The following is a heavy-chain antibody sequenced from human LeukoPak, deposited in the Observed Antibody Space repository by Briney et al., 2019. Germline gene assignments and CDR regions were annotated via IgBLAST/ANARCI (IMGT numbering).Heavy chain of an antibody. J-gene: IGHJ2*01. Sequence: PGGSLRLSCAASGFTFSDYYMTWIRQAPGKGLEWLSYINTGSTYTNYANSVKGRFTISRDNAKNSLYLQLNSLRAEDTAVYYCTREDNWYFDRWGRGTLVTVSS. V-gene: IGHV3-11*05. CDR3: TREDNWYFDR. CDR1: GFTFSDYY. CDR2: INTGSTYT.